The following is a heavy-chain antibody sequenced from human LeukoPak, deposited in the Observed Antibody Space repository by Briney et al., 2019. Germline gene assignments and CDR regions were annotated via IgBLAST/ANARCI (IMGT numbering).Heavy chain of an antibody. CDR2: IYYSGST. J-gene: IGHJ6*03. CDR1: GGSISSYY. D-gene: IGHD6-19*01. CDR3: ARQIYSYSSGWYETGYYYMDV. V-gene: IGHV4-59*01. Sequence: SETLSLTCTVSGGSISSYYWSWIRQPPGKGLEWIGYIYYSGSTNYNPSLKSRVTISVDTSKNQFSLKLSSVTAADTAVYYCARQIYSYSSGWYETGYYYMDVWGKGTTVTISS.